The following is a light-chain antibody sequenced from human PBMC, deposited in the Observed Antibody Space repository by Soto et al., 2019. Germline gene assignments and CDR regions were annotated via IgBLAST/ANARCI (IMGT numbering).Light chain of an antibody. CDR3: SSCTSSSPQV. CDR1: SSDVGGYNY. CDR2: DVS. V-gene: IGLV2-14*01. J-gene: IGLJ2*01. Sequence: QSVLTQPASVSGSPGQSITISCTGTSSDVGGYNYVSWYQQHPGKAPKLMIYDVSNRPSGVSNRFSGSKSGNTAFLTISGLQAEDEADYYCSSCTSSSPQVFGGGTKLTVL.